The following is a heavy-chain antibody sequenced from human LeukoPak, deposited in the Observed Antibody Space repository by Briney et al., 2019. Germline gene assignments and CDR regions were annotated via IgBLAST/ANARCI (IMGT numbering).Heavy chain of an antibody. CDR3: ARASRVLYYYDSSGYYGMDV. J-gene: IGHJ6*02. CDR2: IYYSGST. V-gene: IGHV4-31*03. CDR1: GGSISSGGYY. D-gene: IGHD3-22*01. Sequence: SQTLSLTCTVSGGSISSGGYYWSWIRQHPGKGLEWIGYIYYSGSTYYNPSLKSRVTISVDTSNNQFSLKLSSVTAADTAVYYCARASRVLYYYDSSGYYGMDVWGQGTTVTVSS.